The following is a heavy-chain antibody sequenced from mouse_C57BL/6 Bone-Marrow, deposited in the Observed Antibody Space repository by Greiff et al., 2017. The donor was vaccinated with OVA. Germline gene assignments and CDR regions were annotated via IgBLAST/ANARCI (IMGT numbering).Heavy chain of an antibody. CDR1: GFNFKDAY. CDR3: TTTYLHY. V-gene: IGHV14-4*01. Sequence: VQLQQSGAELVRPGASVKLSCTASGFNFKDAYMHWVKQRPEQGLEWIGRIDPENGDTEYTSKFQGKATITADTSSNTAYLQLSSVTSEDAGVYYCTTTYLHYWGQGTTLTVSS. J-gene: IGHJ2*01. CDR2: IDPENGDT.